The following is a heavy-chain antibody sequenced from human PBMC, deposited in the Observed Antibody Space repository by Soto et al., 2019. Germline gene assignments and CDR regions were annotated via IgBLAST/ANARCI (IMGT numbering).Heavy chain of an antibody. CDR3: ARVKECSSSSCYARDAFDI. J-gene: IGHJ3*02. D-gene: IGHD2-2*01. CDR2: ISSGGSAI. V-gene: IGHV3-11*01. CDR1: GFTFSDHY. Sequence: GGSLRLSCAASGFTFSDHYMSWIRQAPGKGLEWLSYISSGGSAIYYADSVKGRLTISRDNSKNLLYLQMNSLTPDDTALYYCARVKECSSSSCYARDAFDIWGHGTMVTVSS.